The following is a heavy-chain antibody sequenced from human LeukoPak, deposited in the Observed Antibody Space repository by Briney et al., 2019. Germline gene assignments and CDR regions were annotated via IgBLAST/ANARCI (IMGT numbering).Heavy chain of an antibody. Sequence: PSETLSLTCTVSGGSISNYFWTWIRQPPGKGLEWIGYIYYNGRTNFNPSLESRVTMSVDTSKNQFSLKLTSVTAADTAVYYCARDLAGGAVPVGYFDYWGQGVLVTVSS. CDR2: IYYNGRT. CDR3: ARDLAGGAVPVGYFDY. CDR1: GGSISNYF. J-gene: IGHJ4*02. V-gene: IGHV4-59*01. D-gene: IGHD6-19*01.